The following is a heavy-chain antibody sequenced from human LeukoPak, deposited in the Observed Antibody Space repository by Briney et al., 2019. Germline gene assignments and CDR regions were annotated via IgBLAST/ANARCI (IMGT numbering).Heavy chain of an antibody. CDR1: GYTFTDYY. J-gene: IGHJ4*02. Sequence: ASVKVSCKASGYTFTDYYMHWVRQAPGQGLEWMGWINPNSGGTNYAQKFQGRVTMTRDTSISTAYMELSRLRSDDTAVYFRARDNDYRDFDYWGQGTLVTVSS. D-gene: IGHD4-11*01. V-gene: IGHV1-2*02. CDR2: INPNSGGT. CDR3: ARDNDYRDFDY.